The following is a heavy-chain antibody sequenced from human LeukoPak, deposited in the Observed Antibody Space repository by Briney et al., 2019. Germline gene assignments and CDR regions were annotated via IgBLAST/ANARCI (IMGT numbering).Heavy chain of an antibody. D-gene: IGHD2-15*01. V-gene: IGHV3-23*01. J-gene: IGHJ4*02. CDR3: AKSLVVVAATNLFDY. CDR1: GFTFSSYG. CDR2: ISGSGGST. Sequence: GGSLRLSCAASGFTFSSYGMSWVRQAPGKGLEWVSAISGSGGSTYYADSVKGRFTISRDNSKNTLYLQMNSLRAEDTAVYYCAKSLVVVAATNLFDYWGQGTLVTVSS.